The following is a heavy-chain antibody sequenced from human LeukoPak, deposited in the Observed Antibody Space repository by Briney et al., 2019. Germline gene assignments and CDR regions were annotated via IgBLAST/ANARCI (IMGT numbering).Heavy chain of an antibody. V-gene: IGHV3-23*01. D-gene: IGHD3-10*01. CDR2: ISGSGGST. Sequence: PGGSLRLSCAASGFTFSSYAMSWVRQAPGKGLEWVSVISGSGGSTYYADSVKGRFTISRDNSKNTLYLQMNSLRAEDTAVYYCAKNRGGRFEAFDIWGQGTMVTVSS. CDR3: AKNRGGRFEAFDI. CDR1: GFTFSSYA. J-gene: IGHJ3*02.